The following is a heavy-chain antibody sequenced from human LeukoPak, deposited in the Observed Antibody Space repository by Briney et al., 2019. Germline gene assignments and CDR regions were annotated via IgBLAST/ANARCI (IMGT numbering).Heavy chain of an antibody. CDR1: GYTFTSYG. D-gene: IGHD2-15*01. V-gene: IGHV1-18*01. Sequence: GASVKVSCKASGYTFTSYGITWVRQAPGQGLEWMVWISAYTGNTNFAQKLQGRVTVTTDTSTSTAYMELRSLRSDDTAVYYCARENHPLVVVAATPSLGYWGQGTLVTVSS. CDR2: ISAYTGNT. CDR3: ARENHPLVVVAATPSLGY. J-gene: IGHJ4*02.